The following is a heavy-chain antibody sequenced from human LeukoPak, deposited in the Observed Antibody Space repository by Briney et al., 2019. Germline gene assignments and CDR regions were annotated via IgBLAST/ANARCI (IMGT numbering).Heavy chain of an antibody. Sequence: GGSLRLSCAASGFTFSSYSMNWVRQAPGKGLEWDSSISSSSSYIYYADSVKGRFTISRDNAKNSLYLQMNSLRAEDTAVYYCARDGRTEIMITFGGVMEGYYFDYWGQGTLVTVSS. CDR1: GFTFSSYS. CDR3: ARDGRTEIMITFGGVMEGYYFDY. D-gene: IGHD3-16*01. V-gene: IGHV3-21*01. CDR2: ISSSSSYI. J-gene: IGHJ4*02.